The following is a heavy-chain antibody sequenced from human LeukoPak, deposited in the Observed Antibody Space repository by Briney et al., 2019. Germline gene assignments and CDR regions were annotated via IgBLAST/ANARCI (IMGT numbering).Heavy chain of an antibody. Sequence: GSLRLSWVGSGFSFNNYAMKWGRPAPGKGLEGVSLIVGSSGSTFYADSVKGRFTISRDKSKNTLYLQMNSLRAEDTAVYYCAKGAYDYIEIAYFDYWGQGSLVTVSS. V-gene: IGHV3-23*01. CDR2: IVGSSGST. CDR3: AKGAYDYIEIAYFDY. CDR1: GFSFNNYA. D-gene: IGHD5-12*01. J-gene: IGHJ4*02.